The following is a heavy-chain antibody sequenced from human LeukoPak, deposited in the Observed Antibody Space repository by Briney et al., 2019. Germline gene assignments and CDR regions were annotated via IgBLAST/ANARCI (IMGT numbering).Heavy chain of an antibody. V-gene: IGHV3-30*04. J-gene: IGHJ4*02. Sequence: PGGSLRLSCAASGFTFSSYAMHWVRQAPGKGLEWVAVISYDGSNKYYADSVKGRFTISRDNSKNTLYLQMNSLRAEDTAVYYCARGDRYSSSWYGGNYSDYWGQGTLVTVSS. CDR2: ISYDGSNK. CDR3: ARGDRYSSSWYGGNYSDY. CDR1: GFTFSSYA. D-gene: IGHD6-13*01.